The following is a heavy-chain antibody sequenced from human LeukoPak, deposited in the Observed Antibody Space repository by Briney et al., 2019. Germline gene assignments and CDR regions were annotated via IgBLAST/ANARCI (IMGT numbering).Heavy chain of an antibody. V-gene: IGHV3-23*01. D-gene: IGHD1-1*01. CDR2: ISAGGETT. CDR1: GFTFSSYA. Sequence: GGSLRLSCAASGFTFSSYAMTWVRQAPGKGLEWVSGISAGGETTFYADSVRGRLTISRDNSKNTLYLQMNSLRADDTAVYYCAKSLLTTATGTGRAFDIWGQGTMVTVSS. J-gene: IGHJ3*02. CDR3: AKSLLTTATGTGRAFDI.